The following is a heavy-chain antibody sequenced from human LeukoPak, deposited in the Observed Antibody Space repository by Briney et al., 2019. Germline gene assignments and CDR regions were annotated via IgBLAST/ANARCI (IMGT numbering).Heavy chain of an antibody. J-gene: IGHJ6*02. V-gene: IGHV4-4*02. CDR1: GGSISSSNW. D-gene: IGHD6-19*01. Sequence: PSETLSLTCAVSGGSISSSNWWSWVRQPPGKGLEWIGEIYHSGSTNYNPSLKSRVTISVDKSKNQFSLKLSSVTAADTAVYYCARDPVEIAVAGTDYYYGMDVWGQGTTVTVSS. CDR2: IYHSGST. CDR3: ARDPVEIAVAGTDYYYGMDV.